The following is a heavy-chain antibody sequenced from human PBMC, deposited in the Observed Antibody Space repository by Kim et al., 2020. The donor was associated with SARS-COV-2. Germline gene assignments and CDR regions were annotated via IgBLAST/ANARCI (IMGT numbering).Heavy chain of an antibody. J-gene: IGHJ6*02. D-gene: IGHD2-15*01. Sequence: ADTEQRPITISKDNSNHTRYLQMRSLRAEDTAVYYCARGHGSGGWCGMDVWGQGTTVTVSS. CDR3: ARGHGSGGWCGMDV. V-gene: IGHV3-30*07.